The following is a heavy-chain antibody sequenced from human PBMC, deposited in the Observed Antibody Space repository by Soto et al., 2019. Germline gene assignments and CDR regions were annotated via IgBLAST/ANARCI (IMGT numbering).Heavy chain of an antibody. CDR2: IIPIFGTA. Sequence: QVKLVQSGAEVKKPGSSVKVSCKASGGTFSSYAITWVRQAPGQGLEWMGRIIPIFGTANYNQKFQGRVTITADESTSTAYMELSSLRSEDTAVYYCATNEYSTTFYYYGMDVWGQGTTVTVSS. CDR3: ATNEYSTTFYYYGMDV. V-gene: IGHV1-69*01. D-gene: IGHD6-6*01. CDR1: GGTFSSYA. J-gene: IGHJ6*02.